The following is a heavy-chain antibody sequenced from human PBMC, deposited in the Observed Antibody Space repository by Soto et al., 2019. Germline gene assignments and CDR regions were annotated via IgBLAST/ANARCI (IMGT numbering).Heavy chain of an antibody. V-gene: IGHV1-18*01. D-gene: IGHD1-7*01. CDR2: ISAYNGNT. CDR1: GYTFTSYG. CDR3: ARARYNWNYGYAFDI. J-gene: IGHJ3*02. Sequence: ASVKVSCKASGYTFTSYGISWVRQAPGQGLEWMGWISAYNGNTNYAQKLQGRVTMTTDTSTSTAYMELRSLRSDDTAVYYCARARYNWNYGYAFDIWGQGTMVTVSS.